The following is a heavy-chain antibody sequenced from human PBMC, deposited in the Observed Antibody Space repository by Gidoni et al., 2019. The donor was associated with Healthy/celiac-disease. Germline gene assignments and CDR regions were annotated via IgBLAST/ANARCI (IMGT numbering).Heavy chain of an antibody. Sequence: EVQLVESGGGLVKPGGSLRLSCAASGFTFSSYSMNWVRQAPGKGLEWVSSISSSSSYIYYADSVKGRFTISRDNAKNSLYLQMNSLRAEDTAVYYCARASEYSSSGYYYGMDVWGQGTTVTVSS. CDR1: GFTFSSYS. D-gene: IGHD6-13*01. J-gene: IGHJ6*02. CDR2: ISSSSSYI. V-gene: IGHV3-21*01. CDR3: ARASEYSSSGYYYGMDV.